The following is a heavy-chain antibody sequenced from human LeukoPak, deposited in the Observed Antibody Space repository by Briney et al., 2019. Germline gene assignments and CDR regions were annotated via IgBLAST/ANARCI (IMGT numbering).Heavy chain of an antibody. V-gene: IGHV1-2*02. Sequence: ASVKVSCKASGYTFTGYYIHWVRQSPGQGLEWVGWINPNSGDTEFAQKFQGRVTMTRDTSISTAYMELSRLRSGDTAVYYCARPDCGGDCRLIQYWGQGTLVTVSS. CDR1: GYTFTGYY. CDR3: ARPDCGGDCRLIQY. D-gene: IGHD2-21*01. CDR2: INPNSGDT. J-gene: IGHJ1*01.